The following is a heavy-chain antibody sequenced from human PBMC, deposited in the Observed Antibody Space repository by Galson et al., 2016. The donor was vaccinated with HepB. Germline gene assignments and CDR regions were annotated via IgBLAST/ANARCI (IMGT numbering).Heavy chain of an antibody. CDR2: SWYDGGNK. J-gene: IGHJ3*01. Sequence: SLRLSCAGSGFNFRGYGIRWVRQAPGKGLEWVAMSWYDGGNKNYADSVRGRFTISRDSSNVYLQMNSLRAEDTAMYYRARGPYGKSRDAFHVWGQGTAVTVSS. CDR3: ARGPYGKSRDAFHV. CDR1: GFNFRGYG. D-gene: IGHD3-10*01. V-gene: IGHV3-33*01.